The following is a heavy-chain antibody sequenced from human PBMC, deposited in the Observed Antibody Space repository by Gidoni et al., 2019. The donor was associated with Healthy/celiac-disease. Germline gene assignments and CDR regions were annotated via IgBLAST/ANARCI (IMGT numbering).Heavy chain of an antibody. CDR1: GFTFSSDS. Sequence: EVQLVESGGGLVKPGGSLSLSCAAPGFTFSSDSMNWVRQAPGKGLELVSSISSSSSYIYYADSVKGRFTISRDNAKNSLYLQMNSLRAEDTAVYYCAREYCSGGSCYRPGAFDIWGQGTMVTVSS. J-gene: IGHJ3*02. CDR3: AREYCSGGSCYRPGAFDI. CDR2: ISSSSSYI. V-gene: IGHV3-21*01. D-gene: IGHD2-15*01.